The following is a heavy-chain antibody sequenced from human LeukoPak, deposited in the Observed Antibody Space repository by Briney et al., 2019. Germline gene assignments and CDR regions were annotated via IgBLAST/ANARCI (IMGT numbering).Heavy chain of an antibody. CDR2: INHSGST. J-gene: IGHJ4*02. V-gene: IGHV4-34*01. CDR3: ARGVLWGLFDY. CDR1: GESFSGYY. Sequence: SETLSLTCAVYGESFSGYYWSWIRQPPGKGLEWIGEINHSGSTNYNPSLKSRVTISVDTSKNQFSLKLSSVTAADTAVYYCARGVLWGLFDYWGQGTLVTVPS. D-gene: IGHD3-16*01.